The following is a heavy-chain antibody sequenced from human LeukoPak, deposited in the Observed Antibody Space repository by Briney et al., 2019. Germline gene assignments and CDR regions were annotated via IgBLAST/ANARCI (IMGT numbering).Heavy chain of an antibody. Sequence: SETLSLTCTVSGGSMSSYYWNWIRQPPGEGLEWIGYIYYSGTTNYNPSLKSRVSMSVDTSKNQFSLKLSSVTAADTAVYYCAREASSSSWYGTYSYYMDVWGKGTTVTISS. V-gene: IGHV4-59*12. J-gene: IGHJ6*03. CDR2: IYYSGTT. D-gene: IGHD6-13*01. CDR3: AREASSSSWYGTYSYYMDV. CDR1: GGSMSSYY.